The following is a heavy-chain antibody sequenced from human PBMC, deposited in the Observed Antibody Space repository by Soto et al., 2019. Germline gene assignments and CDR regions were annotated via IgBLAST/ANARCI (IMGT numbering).Heavy chain of an antibody. Sequence: GGSLRRSCAASGFTFSSYGMHWVRQAPVKGLEWVAIISYDGSNTYYADSVKGRFTISRDNSKNTLYLQMNSLRAEDMSVYYCAKGGGLSGSYYISSSYYFDYWGQGTLVTVSS. CDR3: AKGGGLSGSYYISSSYYFDY. D-gene: IGHD1-26*01. CDR2: ISYDGSNT. V-gene: IGHV3-30*18. J-gene: IGHJ4*02. CDR1: GFTFSSYG.